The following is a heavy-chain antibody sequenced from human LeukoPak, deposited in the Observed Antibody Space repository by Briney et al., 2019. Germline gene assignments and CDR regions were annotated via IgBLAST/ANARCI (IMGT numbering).Heavy chain of an antibody. CDR2: IRSKANNYAT. CDR3: AKGPHGYCSSTSCYGGDV. Sequence: PGGSLRLSCAASGFTFSGSVMHWVRQASGKGLERVARIRSKANNYATAYAASVEGRLTISRDDSKNTAYLQMNSLRAEDTAVYYCAKGPHGYCSSTSCYGGDVWGKGTTVTVSS. V-gene: IGHV3-73*01. J-gene: IGHJ6*04. CDR1: GFTFSGSV. D-gene: IGHD2-2*03.